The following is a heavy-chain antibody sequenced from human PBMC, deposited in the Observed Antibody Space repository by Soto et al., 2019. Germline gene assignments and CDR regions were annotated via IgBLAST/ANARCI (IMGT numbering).Heavy chain of an antibody. V-gene: IGHV3-30*01. Sequence: QVQLVESGGGVVQPGRSLRLSCAASGFTFSRYAIHWVRQAPGKGLEWVAVVSYDGSDKFYADSVKGRFTISRDNSENTLYLQMNSLKPEYTAVYYCARDFGDYESYYYVMDVWGQGTTVTVSS. CDR1: GFTFSRYA. CDR3: ARDFGDYESYYYVMDV. D-gene: IGHD4-17*01. J-gene: IGHJ6*02. CDR2: VSYDGSDK.